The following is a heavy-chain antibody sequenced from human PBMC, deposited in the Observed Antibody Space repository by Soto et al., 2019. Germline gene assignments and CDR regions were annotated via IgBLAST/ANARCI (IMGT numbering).Heavy chain of an antibody. V-gene: IGHV3-74*01. CDR2: INSDGSST. CDR1: GFTFSSYW. J-gene: IGHJ4*02. D-gene: IGHD6-19*01. Sequence: EVQLVESGGGLVQPGGSLRLSCAASGFTFSSYWMHWVRQAPGKGLVWVSRINSDGSSTSYADSVKGRFTISRDNAENTLYLQMNSLRAEDTAVYYCAVAVAGPTAIGYWGQGTLVTVSS. CDR3: AVAVAGPTAIGY.